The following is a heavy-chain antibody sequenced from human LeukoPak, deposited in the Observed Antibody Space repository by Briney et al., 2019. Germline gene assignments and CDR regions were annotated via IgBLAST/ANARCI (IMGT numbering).Heavy chain of an antibody. V-gene: IGHV1-2*02. CDR3: ARGEAASTYYYYYYMDV. CDR1: GYTFTGYY. Sequence: ASVKVSCKASGYTFTGYYMHWVRQAPGQRLEWMGWINPNSGGTNYAQKFQGRVTMTRDTSISTAYMELSRLRSDDTAVYYCARGEAASTYYYYYYMDVWGKGTTVTVSS. J-gene: IGHJ6*03. D-gene: IGHD6-13*01. CDR2: INPNSGGT.